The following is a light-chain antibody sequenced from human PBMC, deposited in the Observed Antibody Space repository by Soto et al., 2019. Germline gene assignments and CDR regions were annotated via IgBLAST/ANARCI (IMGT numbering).Light chain of an antibody. J-gene: IGKJ1*01. V-gene: IGKV1-5*01. CDR2: GAS. CDR3: QQYNRYSGM. CDR1: QSINNL. Sequence: DIQITQSPLTLSASIGDRVTITCRASQSINNLLAWYQQKPGKPPKLLLYGASSRDSGVPPRFSGSGSGTEFTLTISSLQPDDFATYYCQQYNRYSGMFGQGTKVEVK.